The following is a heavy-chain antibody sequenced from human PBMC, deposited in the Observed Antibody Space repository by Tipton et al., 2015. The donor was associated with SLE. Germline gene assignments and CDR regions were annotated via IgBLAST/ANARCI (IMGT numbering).Heavy chain of an antibody. CDR3: ARVVKGSSWYWFDP. J-gene: IGHJ5*02. D-gene: IGHD6-13*01. CDR1: GDSIRSSSDY. V-gene: IGHV4-61*05. CDR2: IYYSGST. Sequence: SLRLSCSVSGDSIRSSSDYWGWIRQPPGKGLEWIGYIYYSGSTNYNPSLKSRVTISVDTSKKQFSLKLSSVTAADTAVYYCARVVKGSSWYWFDPWGQGTLVTVSS.